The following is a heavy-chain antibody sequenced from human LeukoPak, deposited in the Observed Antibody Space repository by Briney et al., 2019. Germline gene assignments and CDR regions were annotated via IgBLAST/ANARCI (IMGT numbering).Heavy chain of an antibody. Sequence: SETLSLTCTVSGGSVSSGSYYWSWIRQPPGKGLEWIGYIYYSGSTNYNPSLKSRVTISVDTSKNQFSLKLSSVTAADTAVYYCARETGVVVITNAYIWFDPWGQGTLVTVSS. CDR2: IYYSGST. J-gene: IGHJ5*02. CDR1: GGSVSSGSYY. D-gene: IGHD3-22*01. CDR3: ARETGVVVITNAYIWFDP. V-gene: IGHV4-61*01.